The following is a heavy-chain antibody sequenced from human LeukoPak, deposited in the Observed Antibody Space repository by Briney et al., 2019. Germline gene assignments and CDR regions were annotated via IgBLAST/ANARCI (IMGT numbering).Heavy chain of an antibody. J-gene: IGHJ2*01. D-gene: IGHD3-16*01. Sequence: GGSLRLSCAASGFTFSSYNMNWVRQAPGKGLEWVSYISSSSSTIYYADCVKGRFTISRGNAKNALYLQMNSLRDEDTAVYYCARAGGGSGWYFDLWGRGTLVTVSS. CDR2: ISSSSSTI. CDR1: GFTFSSYN. CDR3: ARAGGGSGWYFDL. V-gene: IGHV3-48*02.